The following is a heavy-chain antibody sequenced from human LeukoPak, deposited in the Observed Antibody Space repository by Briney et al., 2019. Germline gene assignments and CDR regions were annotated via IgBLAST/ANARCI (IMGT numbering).Heavy chain of an antibody. Sequence: ASVKVSCKASGYTFTGYYMHWVRQAPGQGLEWMGWINPNSGGTNYAQKFQGRVTMTRDTSISTAYMELSRLRSDDTAVYYCASTPPERRLRGYSGYSYYFDYWGQGTLVTVSS. CDR1: GYTFTGYY. CDR2: INPNSGGT. J-gene: IGHJ4*02. V-gene: IGHV1-2*02. D-gene: IGHD5-12*01. CDR3: ASTPPERRLRGYSGYSYYFDY.